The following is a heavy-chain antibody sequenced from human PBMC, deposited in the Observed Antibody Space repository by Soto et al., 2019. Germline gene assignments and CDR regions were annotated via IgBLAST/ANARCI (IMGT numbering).Heavy chain of an antibody. CDR2: IKKDGSEK. CDR1: GFTFSSYW. D-gene: IGHD1-26*01. CDR3: ARVDVGHGVCVGX. V-gene: IGHV3-7*03. Sequence: GSLRLSCAASGFTFSSYWMSWVRQAPGKGLELVANIKKDGSEKYYLDSVKGRFTISRDNAKNSLYLQMNSLRAEDTAVYYCARVDVGHGVCVGXWGQGTLVTVSX. J-gene: IGHJ4*02.